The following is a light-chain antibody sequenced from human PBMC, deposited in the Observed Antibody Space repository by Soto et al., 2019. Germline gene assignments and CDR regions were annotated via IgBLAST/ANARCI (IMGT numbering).Light chain of an antibody. J-gene: IGLJ2*01. CDR2: DNN. CDR3: GTWDSSLSVVV. CDR1: SSNIGNNY. V-gene: IGLV1-51*01. Sequence: QSVLTQPPSVSAAPGQKVTISCSGSSSNIGNNYVSWYQHLPGTAPKLVIYDNNKRPSGIPDRFSGSKSGTSATLGITGLQTGDEADYYCGTWDSSLSVVVFGGGTKLTVL.